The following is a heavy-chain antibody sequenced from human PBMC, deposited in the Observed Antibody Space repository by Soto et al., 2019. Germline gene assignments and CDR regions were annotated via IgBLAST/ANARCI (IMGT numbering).Heavy chain of an antibody. D-gene: IGHD6-19*01. CDR2: IWYDGSTK. V-gene: IGHV3-33*01. CDR1: GFTFNTYG. Sequence: QPGGSLRLSCAASGFTFNTYGFNWVRQAPGKGLEWVAVIWYDGSTKYYADSVKGRFTISRDNLKNTLYLQMNSLTAEDTAVYYCARPLVAPVAGPYYYGMDVWGQGTTVTVSS. CDR3: ARPLVAPVAGPYYYGMDV. J-gene: IGHJ6*02.